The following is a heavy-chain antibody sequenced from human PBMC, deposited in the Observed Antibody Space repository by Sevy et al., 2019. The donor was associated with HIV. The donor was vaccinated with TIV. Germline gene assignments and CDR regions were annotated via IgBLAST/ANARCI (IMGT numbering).Heavy chain of an antibody. Sequence: GGSLRLSCAASGFTFSNAWMNWVRQAPGKGLEWVGRIRSKSGGEKTDDAAPVKGRFTISRDDSKNTLYMKMNNLKTEDTGVYYGNTERFRYCSGGTCLSSDFWGQGTLVTVSS. V-gene: IGHV3-15*01. D-gene: IGHD2-15*01. CDR2: IRSKSGGEKT. CDR1: GFTFSNAW. CDR3: NTERFRYCSGGTCLSSDF. J-gene: IGHJ4*02.